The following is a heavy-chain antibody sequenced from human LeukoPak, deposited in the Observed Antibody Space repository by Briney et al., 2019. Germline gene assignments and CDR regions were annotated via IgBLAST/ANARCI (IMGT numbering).Heavy chain of an antibody. Sequence: GSLRLSCAASGFTFSSYAMSWIRQPPGKGLEWIGYIYYSGSTNYNPSLKSRVTISVDTSKNQFSLKLSSVTAADTAVYYCARVVVTAPPYWYFDLWGRGTLVTVSS. J-gene: IGHJ2*01. CDR1: GFTFSSYA. CDR3: ARVVVTAPPYWYFDL. D-gene: IGHD2-21*02. CDR2: IYYSGST. V-gene: IGHV4-59*01.